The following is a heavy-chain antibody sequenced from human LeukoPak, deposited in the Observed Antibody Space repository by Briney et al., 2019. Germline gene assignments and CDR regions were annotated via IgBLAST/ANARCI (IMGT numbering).Heavy chain of an antibody. Sequence: GGSLRLSCAVSGFTFSSYWMHWVRQVPGRGLVWVSRIKGDGRSTTYADSVRGRFTISRDNAKNTLSLQMNSLRAEDTALYYCAPYYYDSSGYYRVCSWGQGTLVTVSS. J-gene: IGHJ4*02. V-gene: IGHV3-74*01. D-gene: IGHD3-22*01. CDR3: APYYYDSSGYYRVCS. CDR1: GFTFSSYW. CDR2: IKGDGRST.